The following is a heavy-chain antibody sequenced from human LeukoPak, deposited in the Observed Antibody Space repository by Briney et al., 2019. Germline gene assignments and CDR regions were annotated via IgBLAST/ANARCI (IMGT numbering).Heavy chain of an antibody. CDR3: ARRGGSYFH. CDR1: GYTFTNYW. CDR2: IFPGDSDI. V-gene: IGHV5-51*01. J-gene: IGHJ4*02. D-gene: IGHD2-15*01. Sequence: GESLKISCKASGYTFTNYWIGWVRQMPGKGLEWMGIIFPGDSDIRYHPSFQGQVTISADKSISTAYLQWSSLKASDTAMYYCARRGGSYFHWGQGTLVTVSS.